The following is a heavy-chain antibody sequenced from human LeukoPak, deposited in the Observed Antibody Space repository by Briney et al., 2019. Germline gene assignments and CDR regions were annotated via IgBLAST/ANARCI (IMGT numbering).Heavy chain of an antibody. CDR2: IHDSGTT. J-gene: IGHJ4*02. CDR1: GGSISTYY. D-gene: IGHD5-24*01. Sequence: SETLSLTCTVSGGSISTYYWSWIRQPPGEGLEWIGYIHDSGTTSYNPSLKSRVTISVDMSENQLSRRLTSVSAADTAIYYCARGGREGYNSFAYWGQGTLVTVSS. V-gene: IGHV4-59*01. CDR3: ARGGREGYNSFAY.